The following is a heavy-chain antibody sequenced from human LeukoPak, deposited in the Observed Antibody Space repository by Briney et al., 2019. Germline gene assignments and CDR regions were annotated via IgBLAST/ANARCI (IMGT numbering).Heavy chain of an antibody. Sequence: SETLSLTCTVSSGSISSYYWSWIRQPPGKGLEWIGHIYYSGSTNYNPSLKSRVTISVDTSKNQFSLKLSSVTAADTAVYYCARAITIGGLFDYWGQGTLVTVSS. V-gene: IGHV4-59*01. D-gene: IGHD3-16*01. CDR2: IYYSGST. J-gene: IGHJ4*02. CDR3: ARAITIGGLFDY. CDR1: SGSISSYY.